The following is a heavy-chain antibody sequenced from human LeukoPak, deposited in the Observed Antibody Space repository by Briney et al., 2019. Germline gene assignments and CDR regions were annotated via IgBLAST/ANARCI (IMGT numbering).Heavy chain of an antibody. Sequence: PSETLSLTCTVSGASMRSYYWTWIRQPPGKGLEWIGYIYYSGSTNYNPSLKSRVTISVDTSKNQFSLKLSSVTAADTAVYYCASRRAVAGIGWFDPWGQGTLVTVSS. D-gene: IGHD6-19*01. CDR1: GASMRSYY. CDR2: IYYSGST. J-gene: IGHJ5*02. V-gene: IGHV4-59*01. CDR3: ASRRAVAGIGWFDP.